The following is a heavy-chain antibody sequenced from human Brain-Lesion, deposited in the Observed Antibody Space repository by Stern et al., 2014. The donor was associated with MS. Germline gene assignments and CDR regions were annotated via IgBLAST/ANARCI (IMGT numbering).Heavy chain of an antibody. CDR2: IYYSGDT. Sequence: VHLVESGPGLVKPSETLSLTCTVAGGSVSSTSYAWAWIRQPPGKGLEWIGTIYYSGDTYYSPSLKSRLPISLDPSKNQFSLQLRLVTAADTAVYYCAGEEDIRYCSGGSCTGNWFDPWGQGTLVTVSS. J-gene: IGHJ5*02. CDR1: GGSVSSTSYA. D-gene: IGHD2-15*01. V-gene: IGHV4-39*01. CDR3: AGEEDIRYCSGGSCTGNWFDP.